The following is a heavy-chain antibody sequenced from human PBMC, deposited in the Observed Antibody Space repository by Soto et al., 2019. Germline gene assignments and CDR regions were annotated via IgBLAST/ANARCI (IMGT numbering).Heavy chain of an antibody. D-gene: IGHD2-8*01. J-gene: IGHJ4*02. V-gene: IGHV4-31*03. Sequence: SETLSLTCTVSGGSVSIGGYYWSWIRQHPGTGLEWIGYIYYSGTTYFNPSLKSRASISLDTPKNEFSLKLTSVTAADTAVYYCARRTLPQCINGVCYKDGFWDYWGQGALVTVS. CDR1: GGSVSIGGYY. CDR3: ARRTLPQCINGVCYKDGFWDY. CDR2: IYYSGTT.